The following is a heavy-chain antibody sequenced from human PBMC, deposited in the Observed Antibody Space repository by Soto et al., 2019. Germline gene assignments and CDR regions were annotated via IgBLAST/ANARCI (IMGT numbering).Heavy chain of an antibody. CDR3: ARLTGNLVFDY. Sequence: SETLSLTYAVDGGYFSGYDGSWIRQPPGKGLEWIGEINHSGSTNYNPSLKSRVTISVDTSKNQFSLKLSSVTAADTAVYYCARLTGNLVFDYWGQGTLVTVSS. J-gene: IGHJ4*02. CDR2: INHSGST. V-gene: IGHV4-34*01. D-gene: IGHD7-27*01. CDR1: GGYFSGYD.